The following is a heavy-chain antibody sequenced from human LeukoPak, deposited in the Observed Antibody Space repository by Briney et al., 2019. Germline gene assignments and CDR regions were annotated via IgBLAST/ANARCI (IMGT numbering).Heavy chain of an antibody. CDR3: ARGAILGGYNLIDD. J-gene: IGHJ4*02. D-gene: IGHD1-26*01. V-gene: IGHV3-30*04. CDR1: GFSFGTYA. CDR2: ILYDGSLE. Sequence: PGGSLRLSCAASGFSFGTYATHWVRQAPGKGLEWVALILYDGSLENTADSVRGRFIISRDNSKNTLFLQMNSLRIEDTAVYYCARGAILGGYNLIDDWGQGTLVTVSS.